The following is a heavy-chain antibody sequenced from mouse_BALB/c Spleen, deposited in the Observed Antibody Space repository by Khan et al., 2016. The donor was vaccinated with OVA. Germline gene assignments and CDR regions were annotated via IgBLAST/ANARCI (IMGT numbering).Heavy chain of an antibody. CDR2: IDPATDNT. V-gene: IGHV14-1*02. J-gene: IGHJ3*01. D-gene: IGHD2-3*01. Sequence: EVQLQQSGAELVRPGALVNLSCKASGFDIKAYYMHWVKQRPDQGLEWIGWIDPATDNTIYDPQFPGTASITSDTSSNTAYLQLSSLTSEATAAYYCARDGYSPWFAYGGQGTLVTVSA. CDR3: ARDGYSPWFAY. CDR1: GFDIKAYY.